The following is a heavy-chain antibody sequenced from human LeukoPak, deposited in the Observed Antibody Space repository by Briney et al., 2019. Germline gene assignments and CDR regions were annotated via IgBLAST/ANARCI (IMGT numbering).Heavy chain of an antibody. V-gene: IGHV3-33*01. CDR2: VWFDGTNK. Sequence: GGSLRLSCAASGFTFTNYGMHWVRQAPGKGLEWVAVVWFDGTNKYYADSVRGRFTISRDNARNSLYLQMNSLRDEDTAVYYCARDRHTAMVYYYYYMDVWGTGTTVTVS. J-gene: IGHJ6*03. CDR1: GFTFTNYG. CDR3: ARDRHTAMVYYYYYMDV. D-gene: IGHD5-18*01.